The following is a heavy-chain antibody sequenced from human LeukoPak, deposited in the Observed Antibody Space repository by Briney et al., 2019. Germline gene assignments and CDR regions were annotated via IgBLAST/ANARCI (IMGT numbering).Heavy chain of an antibody. CDR3: ARFRARYYDSSGLRFDY. J-gene: IGHJ4*02. CDR2: ISYDGSNK. Sequence: GGSLRLSCAASGFTFISYAMHWVRQAPGKGLVWVAVISYDGSNKYYADSVKGRFTISRDNSKNTLYLQMNSLRAEDTAVYYCARFRARYYDSSGLRFDYWGQGTLVTVSS. V-gene: IGHV3-30-3*01. D-gene: IGHD3-22*01. CDR1: GFTFISYA.